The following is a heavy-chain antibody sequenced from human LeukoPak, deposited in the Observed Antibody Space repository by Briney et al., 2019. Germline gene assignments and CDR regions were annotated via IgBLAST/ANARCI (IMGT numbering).Heavy chain of an antibody. CDR1: GVSISSSSYY. J-gene: IGHJ4*02. D-gene: IGHD5-24*01. CDR3: ARLVEMATIGY. Sequence: PSETLSLTCTVSGVSISSSSYYWGWLRQPPGKGLEWIGSIYYIGSTYYNPSLKSRVTISVDTSKNQFSLKLSSVTAADTAVYYCARLVEMATIGYWGQGTLVTVSS. V-gene: IGHV4-39*01. CDR2: IYYIGST.